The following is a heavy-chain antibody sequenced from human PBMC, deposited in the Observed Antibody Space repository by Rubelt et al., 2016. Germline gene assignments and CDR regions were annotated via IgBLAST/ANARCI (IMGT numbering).Heavy chain of an antibody. CDR3: ARDLSRGTYYPYYYYVMNV. Sequence: HWVRQAPGKGLEWVAVIWYDGSNKYYADSVKGRFTISRDNSKRTLFLQMNSLRPEDTAVYYCARDLSRGTYYPYYYYVMNVWGRGTTVTVSS. V-gene: IGHV3-33*01. J-gene: IGHJ6*02. CDR2: IWYDGSNK. D-gene: IGHD1-26*01.